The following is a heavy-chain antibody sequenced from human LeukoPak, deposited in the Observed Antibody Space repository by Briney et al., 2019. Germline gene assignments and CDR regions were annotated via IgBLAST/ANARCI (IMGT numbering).Heavy chain of an antibody. CDR3: ARAENTMTHLDY. CDR1: GYTFTCYY. J-gene: IGHJ4*02. Sequence: ASVKVSCKPSGYTFTCYYMHWVRQAPGQGLEWMGWINPNSGGTNYAQKFQGRVTMTRDTSISTAYMELSRLRSDDTAVYYCARAENTMTHLDYWGQGTLVTVSS. V-gene: IGHV1-2*02. D-gene: IGHD3-22*01. CDR2: INPNSGGT.